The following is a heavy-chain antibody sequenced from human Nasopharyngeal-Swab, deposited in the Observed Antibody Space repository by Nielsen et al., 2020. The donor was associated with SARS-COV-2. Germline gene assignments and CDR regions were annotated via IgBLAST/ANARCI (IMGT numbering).Heavy chain of an antibody. J-gene: IGHJ4*02. CDR1: GFTVSTNY. Sequence: GESLQISCAASGFTVSTNYMRWVRQAPGKGLEWVSVIYSGGSTYYADSVKGRFTISRDNSKNTLYLQMNSLRAEDTAVYYCAREGLGNDFDYWGQGTLVTVSS. D-gene: IGHD5-12*01. CDR3: AREGLGNDFDY. CDR2: IYSGGST. V-gene: IGHV3-53*01.